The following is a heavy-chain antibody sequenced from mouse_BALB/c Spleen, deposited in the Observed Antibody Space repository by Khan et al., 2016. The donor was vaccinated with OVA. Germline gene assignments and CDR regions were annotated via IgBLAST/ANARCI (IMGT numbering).Heavy chain of an antibody. V-gene: IGHV9-1*02. CDR3: AREEKLRYSYFARDY. D-gene: IGHD1-1*01. Sequence: QIQLVQSGPELKKPGETVKISCKASGYTFTNYGMNWVKQAPGKGLKWMGWINTYSGEPTYADDFKGRFAFSLETFASTASLQINNLKIEDMATYFCAREEKLRYSYFARDYWGQGTSVTVSS. CDR2: INTYSGEP. CDR1: GYTFTNYG. J-gene: IGHJ4*01.